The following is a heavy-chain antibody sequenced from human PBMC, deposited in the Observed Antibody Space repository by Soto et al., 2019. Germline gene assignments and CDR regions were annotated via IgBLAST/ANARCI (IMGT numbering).Heavy chain of an antibody. D-gene: IGHD6-19*01. CDR1: GVSVSSDNW. J-gene: IGHJ3*02. Sequence: QMQLQESGPGLVKPWGTLSLACTVSGVSVSSDNWWSWVRQPPGKGLEWIGEIFHSQRTNYNPSLQSRATISVDKSKNQFSLTLTSVTAADTAVYYCTKNGWYSTDIWGQGTMVTVSS. CDR2: IFHSQRT. CDR3: TKNGWYSTDI. V-gene: IGHV4-4*02.